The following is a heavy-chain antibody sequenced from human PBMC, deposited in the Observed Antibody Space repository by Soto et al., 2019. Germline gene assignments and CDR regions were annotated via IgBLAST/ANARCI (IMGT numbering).Heavy chain of an antibody. CDR2: IFPNSGAT. CDR3: AREGSGVTGSLDC. V-gene: IGHV1-2*02. J-gene: IGHJ4*02. D-gene: IGHD3-9*01. Sequence: ASVKVSCKASGYVFTGFYLHWVRQTPGQGLEWMGWIFPNSGATNYAQKFQGRVTLTRDTSLSTGYMDLTRLTSDDTAVYYCAREGSGVTGSLDCWGQGTLVTVSS. CDR1: GYVFTGFY.